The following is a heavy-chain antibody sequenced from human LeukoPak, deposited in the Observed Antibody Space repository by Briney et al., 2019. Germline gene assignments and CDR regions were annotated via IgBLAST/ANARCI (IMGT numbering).Heavy chain of an antibody. CDR1: GYTFTSYA. V-gene: IGHV7-4-1*02. Sequence: AASVTVSCKASGYTFTSYAMNWVRQAPGQGLEWMGWINTNTGNPTYAQGFTGRFVFSLDTSVSTAYLQISSLKAEDTAVYYCARVGTMVRGVITGSTLFDYWGQGTLVTVSS. CDR2: INTNTGNP. D-gene: IGHD3-10*01. CDR3: ARVGTMVRGVITGSTLFDY. J-gene: IGHJ4*02.